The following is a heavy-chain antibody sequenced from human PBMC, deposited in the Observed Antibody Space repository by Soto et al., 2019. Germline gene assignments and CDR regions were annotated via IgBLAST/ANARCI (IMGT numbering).Heavy chain of an antibody. CDR2: IRSKAYGGTT. CDR1: GFTFGDYA. J-gene: IGHJ4*02. CDR3: TRGGTDYYDSSGYSAPYFDY. Sequence: GESLKISCTASGFTFGDYAMSWVRQAPGKGLEWVGFIRSKAYGGTTEYAASVKGRFTISRDDSKSIAYLQMNSLKTEDTAVYYCTRGGTDYYDSSGYSAPYFDYWGQGTLVTVSS. V-gene: IGHV3-49*04. D-gene: IGHD3-22*01.